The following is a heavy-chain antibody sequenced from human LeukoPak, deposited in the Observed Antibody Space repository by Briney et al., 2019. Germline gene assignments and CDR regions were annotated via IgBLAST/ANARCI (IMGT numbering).Heavy chain of an antibody. V-gene: IGHV1-69*05. J-gene: IGHJ3*02. CDR2: IIPIFGTA. CDR3: ARGNRLVIGSEEIDI. Sequence: ASVKVSCKACGGTFSSYAISWVRQAPGQGLEWMGRIIPIFGTANYAQKFQGRVTITTDESTSTAYMELSSLRSEDTAVYYCARGNRLVIGSEEIDIWGQGTMVTDSS. D-gene: IGHD3-10*01. CDR1: GGTFSSYA.